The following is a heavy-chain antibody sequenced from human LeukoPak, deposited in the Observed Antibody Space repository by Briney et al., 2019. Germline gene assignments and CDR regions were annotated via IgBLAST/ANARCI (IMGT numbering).Heavy chain of an antibody. CDR2: INPSGGST. CDR1: GYTFTSYY. D-gene: IGHD3-10*01. Sequence: GASVKISCKASGYTFTSYYMHWVRQAPGQGLEWMGIINPSGGSTSYAQKFQGRVTMTRDTSTSTVYMELSSLRSEDTAVYYCAREDSGSGSYYNVADYFDYWGQGTLVTVSS. J-gene: IGHJ4*02. V-gene: IGHV1-46*01. CDR3: AREDSGSGSYYNVADYFDY.